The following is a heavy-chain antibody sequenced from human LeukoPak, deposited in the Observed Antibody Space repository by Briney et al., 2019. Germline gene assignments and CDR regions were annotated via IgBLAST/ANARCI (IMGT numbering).Heavy chain of an antibody. CDR3: ARGPMRYCTNGVCYPNAFDI. CDR2: IKHSGST. Sequence: KPSETLSLTCAVYGGSFSGYYWSWIRQPPGKGLEWIGEIKHSGSTNYNPSLKSRVTISVDTSKNQFSLKLSSVTAADTAVYYCARGPMRYCTNGVCYPNAFDIWGQGTMVTVSS. D-gene: IGHD2-8*01. J-gene: IGHJ3*02. V-gene: IGHV4-34*01. CDR1: GGSFSGYY.